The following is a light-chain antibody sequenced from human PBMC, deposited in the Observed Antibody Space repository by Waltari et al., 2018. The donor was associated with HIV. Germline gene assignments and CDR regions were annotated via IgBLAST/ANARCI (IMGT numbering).Light chain of an antibody. CDR1: SSALGGYKY. Sequence: QSALTQPASVSGSPGQSITIPCPGTSSALGGYKYVFWYQQHPGKAPKLMIYEFTNRPSGVSNRFSGSKSGNTASLTISGLQAEDEADYYCCSYAGSYTWVFGGGTKLTVL. CDR2: EFT. CDR3: CSYAGSYTWV. V-gene: IGLV2-14*01. J-gene: IGLJ3*02.